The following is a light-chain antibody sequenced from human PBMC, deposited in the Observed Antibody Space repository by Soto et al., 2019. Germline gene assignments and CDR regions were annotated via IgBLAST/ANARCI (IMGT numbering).Light chain of an antibody. Sequence: EIVLTQSPATLSLSPGERATLSCRASQRVSSYLAWYQQKPCQAPRLLIYDSSNRATGIPARFSGSGSGTDFTLTISSLEPEDFAVYYCQQRRNWPPYTFGQGTKLEIK. CDR1: QRVSSY. CDR2: DSS. V-gene: IGKV3-11*01. J-gene: IGKJ2*01. CDR3: QQRRNWPPYT.